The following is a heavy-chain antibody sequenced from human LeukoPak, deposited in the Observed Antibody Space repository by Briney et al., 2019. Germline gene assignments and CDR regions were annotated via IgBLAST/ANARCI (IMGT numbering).Heavy chain of an antibody. Sequence: PGGSLRLSCAASGFTFSSYAMHWVRQAPGKGLEWVAVISYDGSNKYYADSVQGRFTISRDNSKNTLYLQMNSLRAEDTAVYYCARESSIAVADYWGQGTLVTVSS. D-gene: IGHD6-19*01. CDR1: GFTFSSYA. J-gene: IGHJ4*02. CDR2: ISYDGSNK. V-gene: IGHV3-30-3*01. CDR3: ARESSIAVADY.